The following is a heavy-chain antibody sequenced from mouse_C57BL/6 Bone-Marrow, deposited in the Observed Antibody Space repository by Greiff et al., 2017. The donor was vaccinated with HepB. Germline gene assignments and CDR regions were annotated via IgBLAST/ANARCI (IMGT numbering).Heavy chain of an antibody. Sequence: QVQLQQSGAELVKPGASVKISCKASGYAFSSYWMNWVKQRPGKGLEWIGQIYPGDGDTNYNGKFKGKATLTADKSSSTAYMQLSSLTSEDSAVYLCARKTTVVATSFDYWGQGTTLTVSS. CDR1: GYAFSSYW. CDR2: IYPGDGDT. CDR3: ARKTTVVATSFDY. D-gene: IGHD1-1*01. V-gene: IGHV1-80*01. J-gene: IGHJ2*01.